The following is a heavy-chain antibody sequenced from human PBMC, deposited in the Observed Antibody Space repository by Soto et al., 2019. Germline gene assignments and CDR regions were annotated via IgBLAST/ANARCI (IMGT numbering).Heavy chain of an antibody. J-gene: IGHJ5*02. Sequence: QITLKESGPTLVKPTQTLTLTCTFSGFSLTTRGVGVGWIRQPPGKSLECLALIYWDDGKRYSPSLQSRLSITKDTSKHQVVLTMTNVDPVATATYYCAHIPNYYQYDWFDPWGQGTLVSVSS. D-gene: IGHD3-16*01. CDR2: IYWDDGK. CDR3: AHIPNYYQYDWFDP. CDR1: GFSLTTRGVG. V-gene: IGHV2-5*02.